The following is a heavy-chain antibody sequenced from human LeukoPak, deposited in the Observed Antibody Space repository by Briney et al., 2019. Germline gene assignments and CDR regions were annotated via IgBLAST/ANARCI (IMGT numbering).Heavy chain of an antibody. CDR1: GFTFSSYA. D-gene: IGHD6-13*01. Sequence: PGGSLRLSCAASGFTFSSYAMSWVRQAPGKGLEWVANIKQDGSEKYYVDSVKGRFTISRDNAKNSLYLQMNSLRAEDTAVYYCARVVAAAYFDYWGQGTLVTVSS. V-gene: IGHV3-7*01. J-gene: IGHJ4*02. CDR2: IKQDGSEK. CDR3: ARVVAAAYFDY.